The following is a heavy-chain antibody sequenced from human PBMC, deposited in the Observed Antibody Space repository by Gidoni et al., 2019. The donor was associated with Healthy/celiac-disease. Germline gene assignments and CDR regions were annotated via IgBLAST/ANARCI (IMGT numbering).Heavy chain of an antibody. Sequence: VQLVESGGGVVQPGRSLRLSCAASGSTFSSYGMHWVRQAPGKGLEWVAVIWYDGSNKYYADSVKGRFTISRDNSKNTLYLQMNSLRAEDTAVYYCARDSEIAAAGTGGVDYWGQGTLVTVSS. CDR3: ARDSEIAAAGTGGVDY. D-gene: IGHD6-13*01. CDR2: IWYDGSNK. V-gene: IGHV3-33*01. CDR1: GSTFSSYG. J-gene: IGHJ4*02.